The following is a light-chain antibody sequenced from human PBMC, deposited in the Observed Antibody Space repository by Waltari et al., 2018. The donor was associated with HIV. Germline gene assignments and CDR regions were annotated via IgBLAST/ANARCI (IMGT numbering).Light chain of an antibody. CDR2: LAS. CDR1: QSVLYSSNNKNY. CDR3: QQYYGSPYT. Sequence: DIVMTQSPDSLAVSLGERATINCKSRQSVLYSSNNKNYLAWYQQKPGQPPKLLIFLASTRESGVPDRFSGSGSGTDFTLTISSLQAEDVAVYYCQQYYGSPYTFGQGTKLE. V-gene: IGKV4-1*01. J-gene: IGKJ2*01.